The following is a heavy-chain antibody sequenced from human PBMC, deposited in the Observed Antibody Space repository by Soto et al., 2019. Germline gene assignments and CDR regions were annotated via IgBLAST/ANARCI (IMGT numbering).Heavy chain of an antibody. D-gene: IGHD5-18*01. CDR1: GFTFSSYW. V-gene: IGHV3-74*01. J-gene: IGHJ5*01. CDR3: ARDGARGYSYGFPSDNWFDF. CDR2: INSDGSST. Sequence: GGSLRLSCAASGFTFSSYWMHWVRQAPGKGLVWVSRINSDGSSTSYADSVKGRFTISRDNAKNTLYLQMNSLRAEDTAVYYCARDGARGYSYGFPSDNWFDFWGHGTLVTVSS.